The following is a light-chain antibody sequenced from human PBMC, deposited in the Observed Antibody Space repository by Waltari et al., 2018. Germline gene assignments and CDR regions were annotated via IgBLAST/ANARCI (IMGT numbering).Light chain of an antibody. V-gene: IGKV1-39*01. CDR2: AAS. J-gene: IGKJ1*01. CDR1: QTIRNF. CDR3: QQSYTTPRT. Sequence: DIQMTQSPSSLSASVGDRVSITCRASQTIRNFLNWYQQKQGKDPKLLIYAASTLESGVPSRFSGSASGTDFTLTISSRQPEDFATYYCQQSYTTPRTFGQGTKVEIK.